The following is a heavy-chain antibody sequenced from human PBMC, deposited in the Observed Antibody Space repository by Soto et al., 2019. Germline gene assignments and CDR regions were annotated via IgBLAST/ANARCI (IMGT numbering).Heavy chain of an antibody. V-gene: IGHV3-30*18. CDR2: ISYDGSNK. CDR1: GFTFSSYW. D-gene: IGHD2-15*01. Sequence: PGGSLRLSCAASGFTFSSYWMSWVRQAPGKGLEWVAVISYDGSNKYYADSVKGRFTISRDNSKNTLYLQMNSLRAEDTAVYYCAKDLLGSPLGMDVWGQGTTVTVSS. CDR3: AKDLLGSPLGMDV. J-gene: IGHJ6*02.